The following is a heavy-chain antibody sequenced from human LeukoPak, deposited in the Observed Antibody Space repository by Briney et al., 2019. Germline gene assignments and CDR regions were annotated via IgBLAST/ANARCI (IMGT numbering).Heavy chain of an antibody. J-gene: IGHJ4*02. D-gene: IGHD1-14*01. CDR2: MSYSGNT. V-gene: IGHV4-39*01. CDR3: ARQGRGRTPDY. CDR1: DVSISSSPYY. Sequence: SETLSLTCTVSDVSISSSPYYWGWIRQPPGKGLEWIGSMSYSGNTNYSPSLKSRLTVSVDTSKNQFSLNLSSVTAADTAVYYCARQGRGRTPDYWGQGTLVTVSS.